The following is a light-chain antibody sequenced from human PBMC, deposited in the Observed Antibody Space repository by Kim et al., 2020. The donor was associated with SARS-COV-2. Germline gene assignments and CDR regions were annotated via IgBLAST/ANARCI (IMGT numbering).Light chain of an antibody. J-gene: IGLJ1*01. CDR1: TSDVGGYNY. Sequence: GQSITISCTGTTSDVGGYNYVSWNQQHPGKAPKLIIYDVTKRPSGVSNRFSGSKSGNTASLTISGLQAEDEADYYCSSYTSSSTYVFGSGTKVTVL. CDR3: SSYTSSSTYV. CDR2: DVT. V-gene: IGLV2-14*04.